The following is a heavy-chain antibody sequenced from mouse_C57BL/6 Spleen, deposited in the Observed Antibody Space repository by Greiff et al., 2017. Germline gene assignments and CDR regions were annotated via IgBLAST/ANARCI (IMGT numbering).Heavy chain of an antibody. CDR3: SSYYGSSHGAMDF. J-gene: IGHJ1*03. V-gene: IGHV1-82*01. CDR2: IYPGDGDT. Sequence: VQLQQPGAELVKPGASVKLSCKASGYTFSSYWMNWVKQRPGKGLEWIGRIYPGDGDTTYHEKFKGKATLPADKSSSTAYMQLSSLTSEDSAVDFCSSYYGSSHGAMDFWGTGTTVTVSS. CDR1: GYTFSSYW. D-gene: IGHD1-1*01.